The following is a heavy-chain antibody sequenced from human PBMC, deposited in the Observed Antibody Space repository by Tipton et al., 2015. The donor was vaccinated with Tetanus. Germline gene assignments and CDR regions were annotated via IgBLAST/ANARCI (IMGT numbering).Heavy chain of an antibody. V-gene: IGHV1-69*01. D-gene: IGHD3-16*01. CDR3: ARGLSTFGGPPTLYYYGMDV. CDR2: IIPIFGTA. CDR1: GGTFSSYA. Sequence: QVQLVQSGAEVKKPGSSVKVSCKASGGTFSSYAISWVRQAHGQELEWMGGIIPIFGTAHYAQKFQGRVTITADESTSTAYMELSSLRSGDTAVYYCARGLSTFGGPPTLYYYGMDVWGQGTTVTVSS. J-gene: IGHJ6*02.